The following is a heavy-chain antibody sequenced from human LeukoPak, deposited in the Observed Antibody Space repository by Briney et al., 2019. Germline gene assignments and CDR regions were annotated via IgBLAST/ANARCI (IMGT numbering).Heavy chain of an antibody. CDR3: AKDTYYYDSSGYSHMDV. J-gene: IGHJ6*03. CDR2: IRYDGSNK. Sequence: PGGSLRLSCAASGFTFSSYGMHWVRQAPGKGLEWVAFIRYDGSNKYYADSVKGRFTISRDNSKNTLYLQMNSLRAEDTAVYYCAKDTYYYDSSGYSHMDVWGKGTTVTVSS. D-gene: IGHD3-22*01. CDR1: GFTFSSYG. V-gene: IGHV3-30*02.